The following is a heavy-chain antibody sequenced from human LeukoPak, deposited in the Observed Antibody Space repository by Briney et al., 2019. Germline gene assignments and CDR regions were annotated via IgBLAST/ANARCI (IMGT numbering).Heavy chain of an antibody. J-gene: IGHJ4*02. Sequence: GGSLRLSCAASGFTFSSYSMNWVRQAPGKGLEWVSSISSSSSYIYYADSVKGRFTISRDNAMNSLYLQMNSLRAEDTAVYYCARCSSSWSYYFDYWGQGTLVTVSS. CDR2: ISSSSSYI. CDR1: GFTFSSYS. CDR3: ARCSSSWSYYFDY. D-gene: IGHD6-13*01. V-gene: IGHV3-21*01.